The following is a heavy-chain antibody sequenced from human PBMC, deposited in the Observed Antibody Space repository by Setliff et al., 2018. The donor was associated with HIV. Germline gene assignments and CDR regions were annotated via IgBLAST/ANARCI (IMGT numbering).Heavy chain of an antibody. CDR1: GGTFSSYG. CDR2: IIPIFSTA. D-gene: IGHD3-10*01. V-gene: IGHV1-69*05. CDR3: ARDYGSGSYYPY. Sequence: SVKVSCKASGGTFSSYGISWVRQAPGQGLEWMGRIIPIFSTANYAQRFQGRVTITRDTSASTAYMELSSLRFEDTAVYYCARDYGSGSYYPYWGQGTLVTVSS. J-gene: IGHJ4*02.